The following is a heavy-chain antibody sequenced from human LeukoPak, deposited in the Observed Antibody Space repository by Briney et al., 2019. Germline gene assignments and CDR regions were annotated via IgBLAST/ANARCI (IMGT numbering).Heavy chain of an antibody. Sequence: GGSLRLSCGASGFTFSSYGMSWVRQAPGKGLEWVSAISGSGGSTYYADSVKGRFTISRDNSKNTLYLQMNSLRAEDTAVYYCAKALMEWVRTGYYFDYWGQGTLVTVSS. CDR3: AKALMEWVRTGYYFDY. CDR1: GFTFSSYG. CDR2: ISGSGGST. D-gene: IGHD3-3*01. J-gene: IGHJ4*02. V-gene: IGHV3-23*01.